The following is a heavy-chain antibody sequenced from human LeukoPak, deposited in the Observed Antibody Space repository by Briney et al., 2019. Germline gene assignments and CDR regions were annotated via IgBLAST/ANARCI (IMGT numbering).Heavy chain of an antibody. D-gene: IGHD1-26*01. CDR1: GGSSISSSYY. CDR2: NYYSGST. J-gene: IGHJ6*03. CDR3: ARHGRPQYYSYYMDV. Sequence: SETLSLICTVSGGSSISSSYYRGWIRQPPGKGLEWMGSNYYSGSTCYNPSLKSRVTISVDTSNNQFSLKLSSVTAPDTAVYYCARHGRPQYYSYYMDVWGKGTTVTVSS. V-gene: IGHV4-39*01.